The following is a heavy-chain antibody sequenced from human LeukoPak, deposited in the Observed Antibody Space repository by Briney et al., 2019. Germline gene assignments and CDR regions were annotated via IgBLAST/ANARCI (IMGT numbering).Heavy chain of an antibody. CDR1: GFTFSTYW. J-gene: IGHJ4*02. CDR3: ASPVVAATGSDY. D-gene: IGHD2-15*01. CDR2: INQDGSEK. Sequence: GGSLRLSCAASGFTFSTYWMNWLRQAPGKGLEWVANINQDGSEKYYVDSVRGRFTISRDNAKNSLYLQMNSLRAEDTAVYYCASPVVAATGSDYWGQGTLVTVSS. V-gene: IGHV3-7*01.